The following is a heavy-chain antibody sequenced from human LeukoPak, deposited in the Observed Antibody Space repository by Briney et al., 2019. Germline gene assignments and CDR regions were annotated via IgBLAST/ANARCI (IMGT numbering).Heavy chain of an antibody. D-gene: IGHD6-13*01. CDR2: ISGSGGST. CDR3: AKGRIAAAGTRDWFDP. Sequence: GGSLRLSCAASGFTFSSYAMSWVRQAPGKGLEWVSAISGSGGSTYNADSVKGRFTISRDNSKNTLYLQMNSLRAEDTAVYYCAKGRIAAAGTRDWFDPWGQGTLVTVSS. J-gene: IGHJ5*02. CDR1: GFTFSSYA. V-gene: IGHV3-23*01.